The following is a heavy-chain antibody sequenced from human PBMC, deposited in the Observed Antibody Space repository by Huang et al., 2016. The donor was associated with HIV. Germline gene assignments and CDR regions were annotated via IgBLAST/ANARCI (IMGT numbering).Heavy chain of an antibody. Sequence: QVQLVQSGAEVKKVGSSVKVSCKASGGTFSNYAISWVRLAPGHGLEWMGGILTSFGTANVAQKFQGRVTITADGSTSTAYLELSSRRSEDTAVYFCARQLYDNTGYLMGARLHDWGQGTLVTVSS. V-gene: IGHV1-69*13. CDR3: ARQLYDNTGYLMGARLHD. CDR1: GGTFSNYA. D-gene: IGHD3-22*01. J-gene: IGHJ4*02. CDR2: ILTSFGTA.